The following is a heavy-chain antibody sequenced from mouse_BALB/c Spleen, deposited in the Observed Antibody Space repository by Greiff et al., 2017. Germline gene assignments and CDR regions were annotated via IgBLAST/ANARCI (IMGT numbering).Heavy chain of an antibody. CDR3: ARGTGACGMEY. Sequence: EVKLVESGGGLVKPGGSLKLSCAASGFTFSDYYMYWVRQTPEKRLEWVATISDGGSYTYYPDSVKGRFTISRDNAKNNLYLQMSSLKSEDTAMYYCARGTGACGMEYWGEGTSVTVSS. CDR1: GFTFSDYY. J-gene: IGHJ4*01. D-gene: IGHD4-1*01. CDR2: ISDGGSYT. V-gene: IGHV5-4*02.